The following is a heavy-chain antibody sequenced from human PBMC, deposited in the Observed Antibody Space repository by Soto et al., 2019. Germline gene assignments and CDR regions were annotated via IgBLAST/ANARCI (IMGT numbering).Heavy chain of an antibody. J-gene: IGHJ4*02. Sequence: QVQLQQWGAGLLKPTETLSLTCAVYGGSFSGYYWSWIRQPPGKGLEWIGEINHSGSTNYNPSLKSRVTISVDTSKNQFSLKLSSVTAADTAVYYCATDVRGTSTFDYWGQGTLVTVSS. D-gene: IGHD3-10*02. CDR2: INHSGST. CDR3: ATDVRGTSTFDY. V-gene: IGHV4-34*01. CDR1: GGSFSGYY.